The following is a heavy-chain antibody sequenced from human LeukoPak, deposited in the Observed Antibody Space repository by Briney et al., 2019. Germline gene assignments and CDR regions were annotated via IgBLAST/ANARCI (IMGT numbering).Heavy chain of an antibody. Sequence: ASVTVSCKASGYTFTNYVMHWVRQAPGQGLEWMGLINPTGTGTNYAQKFRGRITLSRETSTTTVYMELSCLRAEDTAVYYCAREESGGYFDYWGQGTPVTVSS. J-gene: IGHJ4*02. V-gene: IGHV1-46*03. CDR2: INPTGTGT. CDR1: GYTFTNYV. CDR3: AREESGGYFDY.